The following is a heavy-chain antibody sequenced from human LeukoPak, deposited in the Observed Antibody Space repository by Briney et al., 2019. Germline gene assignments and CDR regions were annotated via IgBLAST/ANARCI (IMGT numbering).Heavy chain of an antibody. D-gene: IGHD3-10*01. CDR2: INPSSGGA. J-gene: IGHJ5*02. V-gene: IGHV1-46*01. Sequence: ASVKVSCTASGYTFTNYYMHWARQAPGQGLEGMGIINPSSGGATYAQKFQGRVTMTRDTFTSTVYMELSSLRSEDTAVYYCARDGNYYGSGAGPDSWFDPWGQGTLVTVSS. CDR3: ARDGNYYGSGAGPDSWFDP. CDR1: GYTFTNYY.